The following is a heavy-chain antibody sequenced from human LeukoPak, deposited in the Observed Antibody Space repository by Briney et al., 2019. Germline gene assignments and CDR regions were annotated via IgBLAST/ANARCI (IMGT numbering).Heavy chain of an antibody. CDR2: IYYSGST. V-gene: IGHV4-59*01. CDR1: GGSISSYY. Sequence: SETLSLTCTVSGGSISSYYWSWIRQPPGKGLEWIGYIYYSGSTNYNPSLKSRVTISVDTSKNQFSLKLSSVTAADTAVYYCARVRDYYYGLGSYGLGMDVWGQGTTVTVSS. J-gene: IGHJ6*02. D-gene: IGHD3-10*01. CDR3: ARVRDYYYGLGSYGLGMDV.